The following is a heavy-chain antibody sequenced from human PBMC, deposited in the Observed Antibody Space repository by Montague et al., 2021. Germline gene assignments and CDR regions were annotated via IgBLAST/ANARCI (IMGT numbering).Heavy chain of an antibody. CDR2: IYYSGTT. J-gene: IGHJ4*02. V-gene: IGHV4-31*03. D-gene: IGHD3-16*01. CDR1: GGSINSGGYY. Sequence: TLFLTCTVSGGSINSGGYYWTRIRQHPGKGLEWIGYIYYSGTTYYNPSLKSRVTISVDTSKNQFSLKLSSVTAADTAVYYCARDQGGYFDYWGQGTLVTVSS. CDR3: ARDQGGYFDY.